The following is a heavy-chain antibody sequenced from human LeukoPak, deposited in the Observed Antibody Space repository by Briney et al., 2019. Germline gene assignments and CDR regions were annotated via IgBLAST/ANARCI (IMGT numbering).Heavy chain of an antibody. J-gene: IGHJ4*02. V-gene: IGHV3-30*03. D-gene: IGHD1-26*01. CDR2: ISYDGSNK. Sequence: GGSLRLSCAASGFTFSSYGMHWVRQAPGKGLEWVAVISYDGSNKYYADSVKGRFTISRDNSKNTLYLQMNSLRAEDTAVYYSARIVGALDYWGQGTLVTVSS. CDR3: ARIVGALDY. CDR1: GFTFSSYG.